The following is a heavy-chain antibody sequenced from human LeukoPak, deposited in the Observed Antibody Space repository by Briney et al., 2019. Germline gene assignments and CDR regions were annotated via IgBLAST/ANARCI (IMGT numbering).Heavy chain of an antibody. Sequence: PSETLSLTCTVSGGSISSSSYYWGWLRQPPGKGLEWSGSIYYSGSTYYNPSLKSRVTISVDTSKNQFSLKLSSVTAADTAVYYCARHYDFHEYFDYWGQGTLVTVSS. J-gene: IGHJ4*02. CDR1: GGSISSSSYY. V-gene: IGHV4-39*01. CDR2: IYYSGST. D-gene: IGHD3-3*01. CDR3: ARHYDFHEYFDY.